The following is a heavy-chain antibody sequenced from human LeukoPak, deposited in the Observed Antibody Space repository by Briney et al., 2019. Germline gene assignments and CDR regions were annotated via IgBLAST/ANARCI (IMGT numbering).Heavy chain of an antibody. CDR2: INHSGST. CDR3: AKGWLLNY. CDR1: GGSFSGYY. Sequence: SETLSLTCAVYGGSFSGYYWSWIRQPPGEGLEWIGEINHSGSTNYNPSLKSRVTISVDTSKNQFSLKLSSVTTADTAVYYCAKGWLLNYWGQGTLVTVSS. J-gene: IGHJ4*02. D-gene: IGHD3-9*01. V-gene: IGHV4-34*01.